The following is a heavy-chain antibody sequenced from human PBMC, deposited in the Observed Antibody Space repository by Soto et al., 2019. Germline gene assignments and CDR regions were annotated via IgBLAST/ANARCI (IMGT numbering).Heavy chain of an antibody. D-gene: IGHD4-4*01. J-gene: IGHJ4*02. V-gene: IGHV4-34*01. CDR1: GGSFSGFY. CDR2: IYHSGST. Sequence: PSETLSLTCVVSGGSFSGFYLMWIRQAPGRGLEWIGEIYHSGSTNYNPSLKSRVTISVDKSKNQFSLKLSPVTAADTAVYYCASLGTTVTTFDYWGQGTLVTVSS. CDR3: ASLGTTVTTFDY.